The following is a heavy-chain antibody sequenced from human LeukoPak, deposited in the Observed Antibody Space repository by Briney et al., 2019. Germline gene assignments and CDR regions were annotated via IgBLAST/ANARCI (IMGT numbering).Heavy chain of an antibody. D-gene: IGHD1-26*01. CDR2: IYSGGST. Sequence: GGSLRLSCAASGFTVSSNYMSWVRQAPGKGLEWVSVIYSGGSTYYADSVKGRFTISRHNSKNTLYLQMNSLRAEDTAVYYCARAGSSGSHYKLDYWGQGTLVTVSS. CDR1: GFTVSSNY. CDR3: ARAGSSGSHYKLDY. J-gene: IGHJ4*02. V-gene: IGHV3-53*04.